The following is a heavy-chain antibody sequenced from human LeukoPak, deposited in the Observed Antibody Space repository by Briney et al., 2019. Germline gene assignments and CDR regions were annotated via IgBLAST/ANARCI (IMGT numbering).Heavy chain of an antibody. Sequence: GGSLRLSCAASGFTFSSYWMSWVRQAPGKGLEWVANIKQDGSEKYYVDSVKGRFTISRDNAKNTLYLQMNSLRAEDTAVYYCASDYCGSGSYCKEGYFGYWGQGTLVTVSS. V-gene: IGHV3-7*01. D-gene: IGHD3-10*01. CDR1: GFTFSSYW. CDR2: IKQDGSEK. CDR3: ASDYCGSGSYCKEGYFGY. J-gene: IGHJ4*02.